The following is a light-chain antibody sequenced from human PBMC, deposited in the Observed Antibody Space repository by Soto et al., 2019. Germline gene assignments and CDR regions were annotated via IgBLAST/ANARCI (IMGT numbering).Light chain of an antibody. CDR2: GNS. CDR3: QSYDSSRSGVV. CDR1: SSNIGAGYD. J-gene: IGLJ2*01. V-gene: IGLV1-40*01. Sequence: QSVLTQPPSVSGAPGQRVTISCTGSSSNIGAGYDVHWYQQLPGTAPKLLIYGNSNRPSGVPDRFSGSKSGTSASLAITGLQAEDAADYYCQSYDSSRSGVVFGGGTKLTVL.